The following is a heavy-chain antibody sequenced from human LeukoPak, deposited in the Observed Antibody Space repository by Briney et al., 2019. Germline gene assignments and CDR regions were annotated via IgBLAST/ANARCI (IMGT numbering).Heavy chain of an antibody. CDR3: ARDQMWESNWFDP. Sequence: SVKVSCKASGGTFSSYAISWVRQAPGQGLEWMGGIIPIFGTANYAQKFQGRVTITTDESTSTAYMELSSLRSEDTAVYYCARDQMWESNWFDPWGQGTQVTVSS. CDR2: IIPIFGTA. J-gene: IGHJ5*02. D-gene: IGHD1-26*01. V-gene: IGHV1-69*05. CDR1: GGTFSSYA.